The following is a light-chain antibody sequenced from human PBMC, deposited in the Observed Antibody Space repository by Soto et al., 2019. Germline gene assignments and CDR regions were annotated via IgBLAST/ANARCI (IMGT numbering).Light chain of an antibody. CDR3: QQIYTTPLT. CDR2: AIY. Sequence: IQMTQSPSSLAASVGDRITITCRASQTISNYLNWYQHKPGKAPHLLIYAIYILYGGVPSRFSGRGSGTDSSLAITSLKTEDFATYSCQQIYTTPLTFSQGTKWEI. CDR1: QTISNY. V-gene: IGKV1-39*01. J-gene: IGKJ2*01.